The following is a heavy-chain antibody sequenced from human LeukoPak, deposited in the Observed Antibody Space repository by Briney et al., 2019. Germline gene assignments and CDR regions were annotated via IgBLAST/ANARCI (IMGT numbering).Heavy chain of an antibody. CDR2: INPNSGGT. D-gene: IGHD3-22*01. CDR3: ARARGYYDSSGYYCPLGY. V-gene: IGHV1-2*02. J-gene: IGHJ4*02. Sequence: ASVTVSCTASAHTFTAYYMHWVRQAPGQGLEWMGWINPNSGGTNYAQKFQGRVTMTRDTSISTAYMELSRLRSDDAAVYYCARARGYYDSSGYYCPLGYWGQGTLVTVSS. CDR1: AHTFTAYY.